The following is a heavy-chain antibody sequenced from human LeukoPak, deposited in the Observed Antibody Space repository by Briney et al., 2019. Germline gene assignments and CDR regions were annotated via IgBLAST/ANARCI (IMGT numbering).Heavy chain of an antibody. Sequence: SETLSLTCTVSCGSLSSSSYYWGWIRQPPGKGLEWNGRIYYSGSTYYNPSLKRRVTISVETSNNQFSLKRSPVTAADTAVYYCARQSSSSSNWFDPWGQGTLVTVSS. CDR2: IYYSGST. CDR3: ARQSSSSSNWFDP. J-gene: IGHJ5*02. V-gene: IGHV4-39*01. CDR1: CGSLSSSSYY. D-gene: IGHD6-6*01.